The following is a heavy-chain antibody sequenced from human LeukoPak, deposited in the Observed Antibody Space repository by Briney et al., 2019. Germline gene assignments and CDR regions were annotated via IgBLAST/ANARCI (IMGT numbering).Heavy chain of an antibody. J-gene: IGHJ3*02. CDR3: ARVGVHDILTGYSEADAFDI. CDR2: IWYDGSNK. CDR1: GFTFSSYG. Sequence: GRSLRLSCAASGFTFSSYGMHWVRQAPGKGLEWVAVIWYDGSNKYYADSVKGRFTISRDNSKNTLYLQMNSLRAEDTAVYYCARVGVHDILTGYSEADAFDIWGQGTMVTVSS. V-gene: IGHV3-33*01. D-gene: IGHD3-9*01.